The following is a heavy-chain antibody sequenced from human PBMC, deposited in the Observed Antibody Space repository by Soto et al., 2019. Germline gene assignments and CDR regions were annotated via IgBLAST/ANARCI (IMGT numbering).Heavy chain of an antibody. CDR2: IIPILGIA. V-gene: IGHV1-69*02. D-gene: IGHD6-13*01. CDR3: ARVKAAAVTNWFDP. J-gene: IGHJ5*02. CDR1: GGTFSSYT. Sequence: QVQLVQSGAEVKKPGSSVKVSCKASGGTFSSYTISWVRQAPGQGLEWMGRIIPILGIANYAQKFQGRVTITADKSTRTAYRELSSLRSEDTAVYYCARVKAAAVTNWFDPWGQGTLVTVSS.